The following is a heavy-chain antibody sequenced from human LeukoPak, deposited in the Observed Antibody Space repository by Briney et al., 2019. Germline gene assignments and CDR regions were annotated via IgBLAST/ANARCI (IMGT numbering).Heavy chain of an antibody. CDR2: IIPIFGTA. Sequence: GSSVKVSCKAPGGTFSSYAISWVPQAPGQGLEWMGRIIPIFGTANYAQKFQGRVTITTDESTSTAYMELSSLRSEDTAVYYCARGYCSSTSCYEGGYFDYWGQGTLVTVSS. V-gene: IGHV1-69*05. CDR3: ARGYCSSTSCYEGGYFDY. J-gene: IGHJ4*02. CDR1: GGTFSSYA. D-gene: IGHD2-2*01.